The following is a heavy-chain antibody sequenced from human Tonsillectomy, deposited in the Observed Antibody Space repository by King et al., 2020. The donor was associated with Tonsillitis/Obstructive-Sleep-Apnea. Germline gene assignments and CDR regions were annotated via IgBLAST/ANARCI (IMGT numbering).Heavy chain of an antibody. CDR1: GFTFGDYA. V-gene: IGHV3-49*04. Sequence: VQLVESGGGLVQPGRSLRLYCTASGFTFGDYAMSWVRQAPGKGLEWVGFIRSKAYGGTTEYAASVKGRFTISRDDSKSIAYLQMNSLKTEDTAVYYCTRDNWDVKYDYWGQGTLVTVSS. CDR3: TRDNWDVKYDY. D-gene: IGHD1-26*01. J-gene: IGHJ4*02. CDR2: IRSKAYGGTT.